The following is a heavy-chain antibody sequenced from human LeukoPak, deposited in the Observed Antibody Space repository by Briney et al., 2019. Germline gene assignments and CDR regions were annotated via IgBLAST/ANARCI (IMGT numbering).Heavy chain of an antibody. CDR3: AKDGYDTGVGYFDY. D-gene: IGHD3-3*01. V-gene: IGHV3-23*01. J-gene: IGHJ4*02. Sequence: GGSLRLSCAASGFTFRSYTMSWVRQAPGKGLEWVSSISGSDGRTYYADSVKGRFTISRDISKNTVYLQMNSLRAEDTAVYYCAKDGYDTGVGYFDYWGQGTLVIVSS. CDR1: GFTFRSYT. CDR2: ISGSDGRT.